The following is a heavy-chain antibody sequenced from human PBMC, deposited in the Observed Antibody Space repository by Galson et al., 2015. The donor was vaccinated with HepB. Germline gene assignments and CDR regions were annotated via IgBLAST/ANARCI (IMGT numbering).Heavy chain of an antibody. CDR2: IWYDGSNK. CDR3: ARAGSTSPADY. Sequence: SLRLSCAASGFTFSSYGMHWVRQAPGKGLEWVAVIWYDGSNKYYADSVKGRFTISRDNSKNTLYLQMNSLRAEDTAVYYCARAGSTSPADYWGQGTLVTVSS. CDR1: GFTFSSYG. J-gene: IGHJ4*02. V-gene: IGHV3-33*01. D-gene: IGHD2-2*01.